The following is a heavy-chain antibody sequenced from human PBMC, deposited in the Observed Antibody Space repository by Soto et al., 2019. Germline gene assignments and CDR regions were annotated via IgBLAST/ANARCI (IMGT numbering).Heavy chain of an antibody. Sequence: PGGSLRLSCAASGFTFSSCAMHWVRQAPGKGLEWVALISYDGSNKYYADSAKGRFTISRDNSKNTLYLQMNSLRAEDTAVYYCARDKRDLRVLEWSYYFDYWGQGTLVTVSS. CDR3: ARDKRDLRVLEWSYYFDY. D-gene: IGHD3-3*01. CDR2: ISYDGSNK. V-gene: IGHV3-30-3*01. J-gene: IGHJ4*02. CDR1: GFTFSSCA.